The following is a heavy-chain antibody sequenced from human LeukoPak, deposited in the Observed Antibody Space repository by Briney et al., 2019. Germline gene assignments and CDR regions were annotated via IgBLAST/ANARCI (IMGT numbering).Heavy chain of an antibody. CDR2: INRDGSST. D-gene: IGHD1-26*01. J-gene: IGHJ4*02. CDR1: GFTFSSYW. Sequence: GGSLRLSCAASGFTFSSYWMHWVRQAPGKGLVWVSRINRDGSSTSYADSVKGRFTISRDNAKNTLYLQMNSLRAEDTAVYYCARGSGELMRTWGQGTLVTVSS. V-gene: IGHV3-74*01. CDR3: ARGSGELMRT.